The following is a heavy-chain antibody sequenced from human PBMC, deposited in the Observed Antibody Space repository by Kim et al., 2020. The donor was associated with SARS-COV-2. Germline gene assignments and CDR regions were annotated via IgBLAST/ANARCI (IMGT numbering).Heavy chain of an antibody. V-gene: IGHV1-24*01. J-gene: IGHJ4*02. CDR3: ATDPGYGDYPGGY. Sequence: IYAQKFQGRVTMTEDTSTDTAYMELSSLRSEDTAVYYCATDPGYGDYPGGYWGQGTLVTVSS. D-gene: IGHD4-17*01.